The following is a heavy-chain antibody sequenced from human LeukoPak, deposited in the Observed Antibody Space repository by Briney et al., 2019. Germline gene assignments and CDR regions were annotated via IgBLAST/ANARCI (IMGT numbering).Heavy chain of an antibody. D-gene: IGHD3-9*01. CDR2: ISAYNGNT. Sequence: ASVKVSCTASGYTFTSYGISWVRQAPGQGLEWMGWISAYNGNTNFAQKLQGRVTMTTDTSTSTAYMDLRSLRSDDTAVYYCARDQAATNTQVRFCLDWGQGTLVTVSS. V-gene: IGHV1-18*01. J-gene: IGHJ4*02. CDR1: GYTFTSYG. CDR3: ARDQAATNTQVRFCLD.